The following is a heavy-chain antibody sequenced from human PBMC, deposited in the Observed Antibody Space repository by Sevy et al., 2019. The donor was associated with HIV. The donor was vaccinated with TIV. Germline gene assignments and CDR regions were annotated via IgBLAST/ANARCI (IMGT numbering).Heavy chain of an antibody. V-gene: IGHV3-11*04. CDR2: ISTLGTTI. CDR1: GFTFSDYY. CDR3: ARDVLRRLWDKDGGRIDS. D-gene: IGHD3-16*01. Sequence: GGSLRLSCAASGFTFSDYYMTWIRQAPGKGLEWVSHISTLGTTIYYTDSVKDRFTTSRDNAKNSLFLQMNSLTAQDTAVYYCARDVLRRLWDKDGGRIDSWGQGTLVTVSS. J-gene: IGHJ4*02.